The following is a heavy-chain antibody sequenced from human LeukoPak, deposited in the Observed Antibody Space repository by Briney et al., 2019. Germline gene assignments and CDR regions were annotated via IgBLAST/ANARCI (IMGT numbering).Heavy chain of an antibody. J-gene: IGHJ5*02. V-gene: IGHV4-30-4*08. CDR1: GGSISSGDYY. D-gene: IGHD1-26*01. CDR3: ARDGSFTARDVSGSSSPCWWFDP. Sequence: PSQTLSLTCTVSGGSISSGDYYWSWIRQPPGKGLEWIGYIYYSGSTYYNPSLKSRVTISVDTSKNQFSLKLNSVTAADTAVYYCARDGSFTARDVSGSSSPCWWFDPWGQGTLVTVSS. CDR2: IYYSGST.